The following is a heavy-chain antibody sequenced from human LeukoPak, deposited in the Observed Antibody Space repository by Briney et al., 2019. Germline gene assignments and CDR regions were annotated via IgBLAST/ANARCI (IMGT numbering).Heavy chain of an antibody. J-gene: IGHJ4*02. CDR3: ARDPRKYYYDSSGYYNY. CDR1: GYTFTSYG. V-gene: IGHV1-18*01. D-gene: IGHD3-22*01. Sequence: GASVTVSCTASGYTFTSYGISWVRQAPGQGLEWMGWISAYNGNTNYAQKLQGRVTMTTDTSTSTAYMELRSLRSDDTAVYYCARDPRKYYYDSSGYYNYWGQGTLVTVSS. CDR2: ISAYNGNT.